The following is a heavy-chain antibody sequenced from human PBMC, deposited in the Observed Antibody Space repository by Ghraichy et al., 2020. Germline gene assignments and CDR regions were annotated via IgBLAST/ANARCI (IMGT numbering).Heavy chain of an antibody. V-gene: IGHV3-23*01. CDR2: ITGDGGGT. D-gene: IGHD6-6*01. Sequence: GGSLRLSCAASGLTFSIYAMSWVRQAPGQGLEWVSGITGDGGGTYYGDSVRGRFSISRDNSKNTLSLQMSSLRAEDTAIYYCAKSRPYSFFFDMDVWGQGTTVTVSS. CDR3: AKSRPYSFFFDMDV. J-gene: IGHJ6*02. CDR1: GLTFSIYA.